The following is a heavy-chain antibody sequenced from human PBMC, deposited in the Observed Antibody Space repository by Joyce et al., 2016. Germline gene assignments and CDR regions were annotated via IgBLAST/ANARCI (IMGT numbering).Heavy chain of an antibody. J-gene: IGHJ5*02. Sequence: QVQLVQSGAEVKKPGASAKVSCTASGYTFSSHGISWVRQAPGQGLEWMGWISVYNGTTNYEQKVQGRVTMTTDTSTSTAYMELGSLRSDDTAVYYCARGARGYGSGTYFGWFDPWGQGTRVTVSS. CDR2: ISVYNGTT. CDR3: ARGARGYGSGTYFGWFDP. V-gene: IGHV1-18*01. D-gene: IGHD3-10*01. CDR1: GYTFSSHG.